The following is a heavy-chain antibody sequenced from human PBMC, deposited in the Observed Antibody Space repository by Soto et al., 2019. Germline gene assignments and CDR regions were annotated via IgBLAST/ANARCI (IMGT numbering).Heavy chain of an antibody. Sequence: LVKVSCKVSAYTLTELSMHSVRQAPGKGLEWMGGFDPEDGETIYAQKFQGRVTMTEDTSTDTAYMELSSLRSEDTAVYYCATDRHYYDSSGYCIFDYWGQGTLGGGSS. V-gene: IGHV1-24*01. D-gene: IGHD3-22*01. CDR3: ATDRHYYDSSGYCIFDY. J-gene: IGHJ4*02. CDR1: AYTLTELS. CDR2: FDPEDGET.